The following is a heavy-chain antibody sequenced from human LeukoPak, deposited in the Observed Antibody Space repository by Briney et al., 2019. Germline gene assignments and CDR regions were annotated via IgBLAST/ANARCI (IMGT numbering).Heavy chain of an antibody. CDR3: AKDRGQWLTPSPFDY. J-gene: IGHJ4*02. Sequence: GGPLRLSCAASGFTFDDYAMHWVRQAPGKGLEWVSGISWNSGSIGYADSVKGRFTISRDNAKNSLYLQMNSLRAEDTALYYCAKDRGQWLTPSPFDYWGQGTLVTVSS. CDR1: GFTFDDYA. V-gene: IGHV3-9*01. CDR2: ISWNSGSI. D-gene: IGHD6-19*01.